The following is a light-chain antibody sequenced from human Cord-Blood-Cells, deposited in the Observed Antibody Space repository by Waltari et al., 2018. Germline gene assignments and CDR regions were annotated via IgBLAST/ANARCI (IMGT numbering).Light chain of an antibody. J-gene: IGLJ2*01. CDR3: QSYDSSLSGSV. Sequence: QSVLTQPPSVSGAPGQRVTISCTGSSSNIGAGYDVHWYQHLPGTAPKLLTYGNSNRPSGVPDRFSGSKSGTSASLAITGLQAEDEADYYCQSYDSSLSGSVFGGGTKLTVL. V-gene: IGLV1-40*01. CDR2: GNS. CDR1: SSNIGAGYD.